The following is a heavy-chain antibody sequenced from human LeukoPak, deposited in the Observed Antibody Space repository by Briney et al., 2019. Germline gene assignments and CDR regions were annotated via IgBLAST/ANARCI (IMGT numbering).Heavy chain of an antibody. CDR1: GFTFTDYY. V-gene: IGHV3-11*01. D-gene: IGHD2-2*01. CDR3: ARAQYLALDH. J-gene: IGHJ4*02. Sequence: GGSLRLSCTGSGFTFTDYYMSWVRQAPGKGLEWIAYISSGSGTIYYADSVRGRFTISRDNAKDSLFLQMNSLRAEDTAVYYCARAQYLALDHWGQGTLVTVSS. CDR2: ISSGSGTI.